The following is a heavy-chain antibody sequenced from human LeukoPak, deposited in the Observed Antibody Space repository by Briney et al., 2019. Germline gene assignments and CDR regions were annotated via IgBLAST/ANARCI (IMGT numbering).Heavy chain of an antibody. J-gene: IGHJ5*02. CDR1: GYSFTSYX. V-gene: IGHV5-51*01. CDR2: IYPGDSDT. Sequence: GXXLKXXGXGSGYSFTSYXIGWVRQMPGXGLEWMGIIYPGDSDTRYSPSFQGQVTISADKSISTAYLQWSSLKASDTAMYYCARHYADIVVVPAAIGFDPWGQGTLVTVSS. D-gene: IGHD2-2*01. CDR3: ARHYADIVVVPAAIGFDP.